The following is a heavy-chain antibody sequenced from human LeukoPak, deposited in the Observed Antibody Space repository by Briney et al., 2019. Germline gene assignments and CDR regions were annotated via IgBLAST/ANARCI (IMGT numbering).Heavy chain of an antibody. D-gene: IGHD3-10*01. Sequence: ASVKVSCKASGYTFTGYYMHWVRQAPGQGLEWMGWINPNSGGTNYAQKFQGRVTMTRDTSISTAYMELSRLRSDDTAVYFCARDLNGAYYYYYMDVWGKGTTVTISS. V-gene: IGHV1-2*02. CDR1: GYTFTGYY. CDR3: ARDLNGAYYYYYMDV. CDR2: INPNSGGT. J-gene: IGHJ6*03.